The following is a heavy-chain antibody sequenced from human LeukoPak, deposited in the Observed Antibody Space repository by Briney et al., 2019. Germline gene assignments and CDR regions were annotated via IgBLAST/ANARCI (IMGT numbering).Heavy chain of an antibody. CDR2: ISYDGSNK. CDR3: ARVARDGYNDYFDY. V-gene: IGHV3-30-3*01. CDR1: GFTFSSYA. J-gene: IGHJ4*02. Sequence: GGSLRLSCAASGFTFSSYAMHWVRQAPGKGLEWVAVISYDGSNKYYADSVKGRFTISRDNSKNTLYLQMNSLRAEDTAVYYCARVARDGYNDYFDYWGQRTLVTVSS. D-gene: IGHD5-24*01.